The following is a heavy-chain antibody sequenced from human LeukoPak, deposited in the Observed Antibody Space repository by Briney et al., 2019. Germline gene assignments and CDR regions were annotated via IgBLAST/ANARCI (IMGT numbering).Heavy chain of an antibody. CDR3: ASDLLGDGIAVAGNPTCGY. J-gene: IGHJ4*02. CDR1: GYTFTSYG. D-gene: IGHD6-19*01. V-gene: IGHV1-18*01. Sequence: HRASVKVSCKASGYTFTSYGISWVRQAPGQGLEWMGWISAYNGNTNYAQKLQGRVTMTTDTSTSTAYMELRSLRSDDTAVYYCASDLLGDGIAVAGNPTCGYWGQGTLVTVSS. CDR2: ISAYNGNT.